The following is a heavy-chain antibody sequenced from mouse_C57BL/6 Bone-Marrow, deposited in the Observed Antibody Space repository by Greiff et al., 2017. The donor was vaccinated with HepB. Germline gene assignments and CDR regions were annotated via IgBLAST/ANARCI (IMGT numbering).Heavy chain of an antibody. Sequence: LEESGPELVKPGASVKLSCKASGYTFTSYDINWVKQRPGQGLEWIGWIYPRDGSTKYNEKFKGKATLTVDTSSSTAYMELHSLTSEDSAVYFCAREGLYYYGSSSWFAYWGQGTLVTVSA. D-gene: IGHD1-1*01. CDR3: AREGLYYYGSSSWFAY. J-gene: IGHJ3*01. CDR1: GYTFTSYD. V-gene: IGHV1-85*01. CDR2: IYPRDGST.